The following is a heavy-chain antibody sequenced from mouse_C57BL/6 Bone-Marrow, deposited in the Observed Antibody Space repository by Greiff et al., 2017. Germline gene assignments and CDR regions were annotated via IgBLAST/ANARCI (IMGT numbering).Heavy chain of an antibody. V-gene: IGHV1-69*01. CDR2: IDPSDSYT. J-gene: IGHJ3*01. D-gene: IGHD2-5*01. Sequence: QVQLQQPGAELVMPGASVKLSCKASGYTFTSYWMHWVKQRPGQGLEWIGEIDPSDSYTNYNPKFKGKSTLTVDNSYSTAYMQLSSLTSEDSAVYYCARDSNYVWFAYWGQGTLVTVSA. CDR1: GYTFTSYW. CDR3: ARDSNYVWFAY.